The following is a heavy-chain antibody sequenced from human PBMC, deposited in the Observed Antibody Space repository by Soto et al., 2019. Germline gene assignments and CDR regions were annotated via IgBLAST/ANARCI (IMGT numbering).Heavy chain of an antibody. CDR3: ARETYYDFWSGPCYGMDV. CDR2: ISYDGSNK. V-gene: IGHV3-30-3*01. D-gene: IGHD3-3*01. Sequence: QVQLVESGGGVVQPGRSLRLSCAASGFTFSSYAMHWVRQAPGKGLEWVAVISYDGSNKYYADSVKGRFTISRDNSKNTRYLQMTSLRAEDTAVDYCARETYYDFWSGPCYGMDVWGQGTTVTVSS. CDR1: GFTFSSYA. J-gene: IGHJ6*02.